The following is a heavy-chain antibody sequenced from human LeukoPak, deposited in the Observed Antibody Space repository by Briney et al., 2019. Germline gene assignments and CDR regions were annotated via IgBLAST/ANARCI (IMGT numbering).Heavy chain of an antibody. CDR1: GGTFSSYA. Sequence: SVEVSCKASGGTFSSYAISWVRQAPGQGLEWMGRIIPILGIANYAQKFQGRVTITADKSTSTAYMELSSLRSEDTAVYYCARDDYYGSGSYYMDYYYYGMDVWGQGTTVTVSS. J-gene: IGHJ6*02. D-gene: IGHD3-10*01. V-gene: IGHV1-69*04. CDR2: IIPILGIA. CDR3: ARDDYYGSGSYYMDYYYYGMDV.